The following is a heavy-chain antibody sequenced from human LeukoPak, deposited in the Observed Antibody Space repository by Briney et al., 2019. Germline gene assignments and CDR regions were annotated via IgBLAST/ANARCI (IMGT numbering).Heavy chain of an antibody. J-gene: IGHJ4*02. CDR3: ATLTYYYDSSGYDLDY. CDR2: INPNSGGT. CDR1: GYTFTGYY. V-gene: IGHV1-2*02. D-gene: IGHD3-22*01. Sequence: ASVKVSCKASGYTFTGYYMHWVRQAPGQGLEWMGWINPNSGGTNYAQKFQGRVTMTRDTPISTAYMELSRLRSDDTAVYYCATLTYYYDSSGYDLDYWGQGTLVTVSS.